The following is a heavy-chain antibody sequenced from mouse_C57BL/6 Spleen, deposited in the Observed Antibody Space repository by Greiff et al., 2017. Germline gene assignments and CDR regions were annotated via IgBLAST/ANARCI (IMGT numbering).Heavy chain of an antibody. D-gene: IGHD3-2*02. CDR2: ISDGSSYT. CDR3: ASAQATFDY. Sequence: EVMLVESGGGLVKPGGSLKLSCAASGFTFSSYAMSWVRQTPEKRLEWVANISDGSSYTYYPDNVKGRFTISRDNAKNNLYLQMSHLKSEDTAMXYCASAQATFDYWGQGTTLTVSS. J-gene: IGHJ2*01. CDR1: GFTFSSYA. V-gene: IGHV5-4*03.